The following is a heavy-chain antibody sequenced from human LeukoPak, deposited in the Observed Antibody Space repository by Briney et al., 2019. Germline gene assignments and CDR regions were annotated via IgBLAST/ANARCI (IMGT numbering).Heavy chain of an antibody. J-gene: IGHJ5*02. V-gene: IGHV3-23*01. CDR3: AKDPWFGALVRGNWFDP. Sequence: GGSLRLSCAASGFTFSSYAMSWVRQAPGKGLEWVSAISGSGGSTYYADSVKGRFTISRDNSKNTLYLQMNSLRAEDTAVYYCAKDPWFGALVRGNWFDPWGQGTLVTVSS. CDR1: GFTFSSYA. CDR2: ISGSGGST. D-gene: IGHD3-10*01.